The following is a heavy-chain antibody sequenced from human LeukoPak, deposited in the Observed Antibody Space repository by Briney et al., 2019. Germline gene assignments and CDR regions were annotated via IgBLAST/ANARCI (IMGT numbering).Heavy chain of an antibody. CDR3: ASQTTVKYYFDY. Sequence: GGSLRLSCAASGFTVSSNYMSWVRQAPGKGLEWVSVIYSGGSTYYADSVKGRFTISRDNSKDTLYLQLNSLRGEDTAVYYCASQTTVKYYFDYWGQGTLVTVSS. J-gene: IGHJ4*02. D-gene: IGHD4-17*01. CDR1: GFTVSSNY. V-gene: IGHV3-53*01. CDR2: IYSGGST.